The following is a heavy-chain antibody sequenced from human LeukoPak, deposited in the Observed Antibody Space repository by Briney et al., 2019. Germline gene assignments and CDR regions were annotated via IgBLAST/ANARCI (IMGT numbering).Heavy chain of an antibody. CDR2: IIPILGIA. D-gene: IGHD5-12*01. V-gene: IGHV1-69*04. CDR1: GGTFSSYA. Sequence: ASVKVSCKASGGTFSSYAISWVRQALGQGLEWMGRIIPILGIANYAQKFQGRVTITADKSTSTAYMELSSLRSEDTAVYYCATTIQRATIHNFDYWGQGTLVTVSS. J-gene: IGHJ4*02. CDR3: ATTIQRATIHNFDY.